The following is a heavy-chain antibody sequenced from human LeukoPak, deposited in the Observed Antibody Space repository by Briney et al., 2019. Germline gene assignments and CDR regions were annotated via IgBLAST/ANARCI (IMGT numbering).Heavy chain of an antibody. D-gene: IGHD6-6*01. V-gene: IGHV3-21*01. J-gene: IGHJ4*02. CDR2: ISSSSSYI. CDR3: ARGGDIAARLAKLGY. CDR1: GFTFSSYS. Sequence: GGSLRLSCAASGFTFSSYSMNWVRQAPGKGLEWVSSISSSSSYIYYADSVKGRFTISRDNAKNSLYLQMNSLRAEDTAVYYCARGGDIAARLAKLGYWGQGTLVTVSS.